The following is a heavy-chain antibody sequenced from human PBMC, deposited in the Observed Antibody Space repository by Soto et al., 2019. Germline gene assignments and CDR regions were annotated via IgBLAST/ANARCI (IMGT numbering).Heavy chain of an antibody. J-gene: IGHJ5*02. CDR3: ARDGPPLKSYDCPNWFDP. D-gene: IGHD2-21*02. Sequence: ASVKVSCKASGYTFTGYYMHWVRQAPGQGLEWMGWINPNSGGTNYARKFQGRVTMTRDTSISTAYMELSRLRSDDTAVYYCARDGPPLKSYDCPNWFDPWGQVTLVAFSS. V-gene: IGHV1-2*02. CDR1: GYTFTGYY. CDR2: INPNSGGT.